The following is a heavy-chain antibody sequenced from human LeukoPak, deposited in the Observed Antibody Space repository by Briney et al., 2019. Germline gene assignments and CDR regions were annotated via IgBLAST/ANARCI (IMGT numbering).Heavy chain of an antibody. CDR1: GGSISSSSYY. CDR3: ARARVLGDYGIYFDY. D-gene: IGHD4-17*01. CDR2: IYYSGST. V-gene: IGHV4-39*07. J-gene: IGHJ4*02. Sequence: SETLSLTCTVSGGSISSSSYYWGWIRQPPGKALEWIGSIYYSGSTYYNPSLKSRVTISVDTSKNQFSLKLSSVTAADTAVYYCARARVLGDYGIYFDYWGQGTLVTVSS.